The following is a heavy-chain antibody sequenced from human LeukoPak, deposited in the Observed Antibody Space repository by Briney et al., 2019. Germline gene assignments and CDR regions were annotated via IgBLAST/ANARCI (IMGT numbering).Heavy chain of an antibody. CDR3: ARAFIAAADYYYYYYLDV. V-gene: IGHV3-21*01. CDR1: GFTFSSYS. D-gene: IGHD6-13*01. Sequence: GGSLRLSCAASGFTFSSYSMNWVRQAPGKGLEWVSSISSSSSYIYYADSVKGRFTISRDNAKNSLYLQLNSLRAEDTAVYYCARAFIAAADYYYYYYLDVWGKGTTVTVSS. CDR2: ISSSSSYI. J-gene: IGHJ6*03.